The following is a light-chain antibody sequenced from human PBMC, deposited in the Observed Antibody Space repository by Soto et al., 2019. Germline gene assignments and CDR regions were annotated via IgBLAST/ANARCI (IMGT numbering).Light chain of an antibody. CDR2: DAS. CDR3: QQRSNWPPAWT. CDR1: QSVSSY. J-gene: IGKJ4*01. Sequence: EIVLTQSPATLSLSPGERATLSCRASQSVSSYLAWYQQKPGQAPRLLIYDASNRATGIPARFSGSGSGTDFPLTISSLEPEDFAVYYCQQRSNWPPAWTFGGGTKVEIK. V-gene: IGKV3-11*01.